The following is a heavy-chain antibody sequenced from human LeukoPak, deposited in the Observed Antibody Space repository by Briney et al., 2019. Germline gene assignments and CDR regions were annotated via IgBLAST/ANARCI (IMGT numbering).Heavy chain of an antibody. CDR3: ARDRGELVRDSIDY. CDR2: ISSSSSTI. J-gene: IGHJ4*02. CDR1: GFTFSSYS. Sequence: GGSLRLSCAASGFTFSSYSMNWVRQAPGKGLEWVSYISSSSSTIYYADSVKGRFTISRDNAKNSLYLQMNSLRAEDTAVYYCARDRGELVRDSIDYWGQGTLVTVSS. D-gene: IGHD3-10*01. V-gene: IGHV3-48*04.